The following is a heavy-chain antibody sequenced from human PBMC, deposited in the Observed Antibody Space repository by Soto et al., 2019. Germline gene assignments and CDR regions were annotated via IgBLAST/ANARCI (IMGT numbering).Heavy chain of an antibody. V-gene: IGHV3-33*01. CDR1: GFTFSSYG. CDR3: ARALGVYCGGDCALDY. Sequence: QVQLVESGGGVVQPGRSLRLSCAASGFTFSSYGMHWVRQAPGKGLEWVAVIWYDGSNKYYADSVKGRFTISRDNSKNTLYLRMNSLRAEDTAVYYCARALGVYCGGDCALDYWGQGNLVTVSS. J-gene: IGHJ4*02. CDR2: IWYDGSNK. D-gene: IGHD2-21*02.